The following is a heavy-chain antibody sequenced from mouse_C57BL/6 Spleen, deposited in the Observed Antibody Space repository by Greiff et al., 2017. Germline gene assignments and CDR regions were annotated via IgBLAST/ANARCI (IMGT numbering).Heavy chain of an antibody. D-gene: IGHD4-1*01. CDR3: AKFRTGTGFDY. J-gene: IGHJ2*01. V-gene: IGHV1-52*01. CDR2: IDPSDSGT. Sequence: QVQLQQPGAELVRPGSSVKLSCKASGYTFTSYWMHWVKQRPIQGLEWIGNIDPSDSGTHYNQKFKDKATLTVDKSSSTAYMQLNSLTSEDSAVYYCAKFRTGTGFDYWGKGTTLTVSS. CDR1: GYTFTSYW.